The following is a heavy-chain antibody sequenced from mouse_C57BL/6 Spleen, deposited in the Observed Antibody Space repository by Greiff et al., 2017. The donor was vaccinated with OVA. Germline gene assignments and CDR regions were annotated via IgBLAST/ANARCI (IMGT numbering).Heavy chain of an antibody. CDR2: IDPSDSET. CDR1: GYSFTSYW. Sequence: QVQLQQPGAELVRPGSSVKLSCKASGYSFTSYWMHWVKQRPIQGLEWIGNIDPSDSETHYNQKFTDKATLTVDKSSRTAYMQLSSLTSEDSAVYYCARGGSYGNYAYAMDYWGQGTSVTVSS. J-gene: IGHJ4*01. CDR3: ARGGSYGNYAYAMDY. V-gene: IGHV1-52*01. D-gene: IGHD2-1*01.